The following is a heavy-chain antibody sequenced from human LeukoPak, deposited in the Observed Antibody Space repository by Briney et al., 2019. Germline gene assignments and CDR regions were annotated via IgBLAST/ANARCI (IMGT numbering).Heavy chain of an antibody. D-gene: IGHD4-17*01. V-gene: IGHV3-11*04. CDR1: GFTFSDYY. CDR2: ISSSCSTI. CDR3: ARGSSYDFDY. J-gene: IGHJ4*02. Sequence: GGSLRLSWAASGFTFSDYYMSWIRQVPGKGLEGVSYISSSCSTIYYADSVKGRFTIFRYNAKNSLYMQMNSLRAEDTAVYYCARGSSYDFDYWGQGTLVTVSS.